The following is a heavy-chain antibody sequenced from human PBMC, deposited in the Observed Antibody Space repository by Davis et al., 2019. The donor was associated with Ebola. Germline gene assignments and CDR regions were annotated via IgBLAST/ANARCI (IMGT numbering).Heavy chain of an antibody. CDR1: GGSFSGYY. Sequence: PGGSLRLSCAVYGGSFSGYYWSWIRQPPGKGLEWIGEINHSGSTNYNPSLKSRVTISVDTSKNQFSLKLSSVTAADTAVYYCARGPLYRMDVWCQGTTVTASS. CDR3: ARGPLYRMDV. J-gene: IGHJ6*02. V-gene: IGHV4-34*01. CDR2: INHSGST.